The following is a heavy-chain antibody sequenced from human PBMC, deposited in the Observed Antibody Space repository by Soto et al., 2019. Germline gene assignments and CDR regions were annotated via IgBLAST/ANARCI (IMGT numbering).Heavy chain of an antibody. CDR1: GFTFSSYA. CDR2: MSGTGGST. D-gene: IGHD6-19*01. V-gene: IGHV3-23*01. J-gene: IGHJ4*02. Sequence: EVQLLESGGGLVQPGRSLRLSCAASGFTFSSYAMNWVRQAPGKGLEWVSAMSGTGGSTYYADSVKGRFTISRDNSKNTLYLQVNRLRVEDPGAFYWAKAGFSSGWSPSYFDFWGQGTLVTVSS. CDR3: AKAGFSSGWSPSYFDF.